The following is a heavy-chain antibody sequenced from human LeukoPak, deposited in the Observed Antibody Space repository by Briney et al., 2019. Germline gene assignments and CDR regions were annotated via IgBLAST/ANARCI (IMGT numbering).Heavy chain of an antibody. J-gene: IGHJ4*02. V-gene: IGHV3-23*01. CDR2: FSSGAST. CDR3: AKQRASNGYYYFDY. Sequence: PGGSLRLSCAASGFTISSYAMSWVRQAPGKGLEWVSSFSSGASTDYADSVKGRFTISRGNPKNTVYLQMNSLRAEDTAVYYCAKQRASNGYYYFDYWGQGTLVTVSS. CDR1: GFTISSYA. D-gene: IGHD3-22*01.